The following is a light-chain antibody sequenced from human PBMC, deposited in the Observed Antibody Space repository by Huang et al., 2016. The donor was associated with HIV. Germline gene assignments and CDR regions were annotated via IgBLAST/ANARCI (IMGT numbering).Light chain of an antibody. V-gene: IGKV3-11*01. CDR3: QQRGNWQLT. J-gene: IGKJ4*01. CDR2: DAS. CDR1: QGLVNY. Sequence: EIVLTQSPATLSLSPGERATLSCRASQGLVNYLAWYQQKPGQAPRLRIYDASNRATGIPARFSGSGSGTDFTLTISSLEPEDLAVYYCQQRGNWQLTFGGGTKVEIK.